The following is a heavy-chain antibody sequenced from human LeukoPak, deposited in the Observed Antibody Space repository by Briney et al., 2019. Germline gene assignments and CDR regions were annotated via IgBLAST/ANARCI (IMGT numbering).Heavy chain of an antibody. Sequence: GGSLRLSCAASGFTFSSYSMNWVRQAPGKGLEWVSSISSSSSYIYYADSVKGRFTISRDNAKNSLYLQMNSLRAEDTAVYYCARTPYYYDSSGYYPPNYWGQGTLVTVSS. CDR3: ARTPYYYDSSGYYPPNY. V-gene: IGHV3-21*04. CDR2: ISSSSSYI. CDR1: GFTFSSYS. J-gene: IGHJ4*02. D-gene: IGHD3-22*01.